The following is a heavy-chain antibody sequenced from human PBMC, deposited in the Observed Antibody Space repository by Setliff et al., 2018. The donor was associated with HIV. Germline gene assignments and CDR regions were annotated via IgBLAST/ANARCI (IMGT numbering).Heavy chain of an antibody. V-gene: IGHV3-33*01. CDR1: GFIFSDYG. CDR2: IYNDGVNR. Sequence: PGGSLRLSCAAAGFIFSDYGIHWVRQAPGKGLEWVAVIYNDGVNRYFGDFVEGRFTISRDNSRNTVNLQMNSLRGGDTAVYYCARDFKSGYVDYLGQGIPVTVSS. D-gene: IGHD2-15*01. J-gene: IGHJ4*02. CDR3: ARDFKSGYVDY.